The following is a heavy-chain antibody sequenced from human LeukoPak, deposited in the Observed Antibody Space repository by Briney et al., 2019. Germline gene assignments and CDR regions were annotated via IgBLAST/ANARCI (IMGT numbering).Heavy chain of an antibody. CDR1: GGSISSSSYY. J-gene: IGHJ6*03. D-gene: IGHD3-9*01. CDR3: ARVGYDILTGYYQSYYYYYMDV. Sequence: PSETLSLTCTVSGGSISSSSYYWGWIRQPPGKGLEWIGTIYNSGSTYYNASLESRVTISVDTSKNQFSLKLSSVTAADTAVYYCARVGYDILTGYYQSYYYYYMDVWGKGTTVTISS. V-gene: IGHV4-39*07. CDR2: IYNSGST.